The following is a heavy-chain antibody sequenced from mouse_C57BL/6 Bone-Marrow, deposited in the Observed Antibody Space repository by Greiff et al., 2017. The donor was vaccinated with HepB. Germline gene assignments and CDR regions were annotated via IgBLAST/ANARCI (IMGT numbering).Heavy chain of an antibody. D-gene: IGHD1-1*01. J-gene: IGHJ1*03. CDR1: GYTFTSYW. CDR3: ARRYYGSSWYFDV. V-gene: IGHV1-55*01. Sequence: VQLQQPGAELVKPGASVKMSCKASGYTFTSYWITWVKQRPGQGLEWIGDIYPSSGSTNYNEKFKSKATLTVDTSSSTAYMQLSSLTSEDSAVYYCARRYYGSSWYFDVWGTGTTVTVSS. CDR2: IYPSSGST.